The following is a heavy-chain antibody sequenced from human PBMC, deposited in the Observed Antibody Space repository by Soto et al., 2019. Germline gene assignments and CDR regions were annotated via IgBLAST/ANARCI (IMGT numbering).Heavy chain of an antibody. D-gene: IGHD3-22*01. CDR3: ERHSTWLLLSDH. V-gene: IGHV4-59*08. CDR1: FGSISSYY. CDR2: IYYSGST. J-gene: IGHJ5*02. Sequence: SETLSLTCPVSFGSISSYYWSWMVQPPGKGLGWIGYIYYSGSTNYNPSLKSRVTISVDTSKNQFSLKLGSVTAADTAVYFCERHSTWLLLSDHWGQGILVTVSS.